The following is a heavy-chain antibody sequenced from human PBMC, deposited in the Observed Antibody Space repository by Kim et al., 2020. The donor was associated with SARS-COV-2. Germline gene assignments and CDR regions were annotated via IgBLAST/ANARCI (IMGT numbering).Heavy chain of an antibody. V-gene: IGHV5-51*01. J-gene: IGHJ6*02. D-gene: IGHD2-2*01. CDR3: ARLGDGGTVVPAAIGMYYYGMDV. Sequence: GESLKISCKGSGYSFTSYWIGWVRQMPGKGLEWMGIIYPGDSDTRYSPSFQGQVTISADKSISTAYLQWSSLKASDTAMYYCARLGDGGTVVPAAIGMYYYGMDVWGQGTTVTVSS. CDR2: IYPGDSDT. CDR1: GYSFTSYW.